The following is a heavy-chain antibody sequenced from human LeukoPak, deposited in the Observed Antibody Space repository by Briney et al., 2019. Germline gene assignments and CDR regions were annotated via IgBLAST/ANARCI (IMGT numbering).Heavy chain of an antibody. J-gene: IGHJ4*02. CDR2: HYWNDNK. V-gene: IGHV2-5*01. CDR1: GFSLTTDAVG. CDR3: AYQVYSSGWHPFAY. Sequence: ESGPTLVEPTRPLTLTCTFSGFSLTTDAVGVGWIRQPPEKALEWLAHHYWNDNKFYSPSLQSRLTITKDTSKNQVALTMTNVDPVDTATYYCAYQVYSSGWHPFAYWGQGILVAVAS. D-gene: IGHD6-25*01.